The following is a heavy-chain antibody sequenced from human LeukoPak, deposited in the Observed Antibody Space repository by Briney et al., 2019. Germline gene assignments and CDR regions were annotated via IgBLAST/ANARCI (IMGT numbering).Heavy chain of an antibody. CDR3: ARGVGARYMNWFDP. D-gene: IGHD1-26*01. CDR1: GYTFNNYG. J-gene: IGHJ5*02. Sequence: ASVKVSCRTSGYTFNNYGIGWVRQAPGQGLEWVGWISGYNGNTNYAQKLQGRVTMTTDTSTSTAYMELRSLRSDDTAVYYCARGVGARYMNWFDPWGQGTLVTVSS. CDR2: ISGYNGNT. V-gene: IGHV1-18*01.